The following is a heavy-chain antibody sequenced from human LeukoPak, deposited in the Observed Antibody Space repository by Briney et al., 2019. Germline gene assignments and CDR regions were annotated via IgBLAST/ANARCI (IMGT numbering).Heavy chain of an antibody. CDR3: ARDERGYSYGYGYYFDY. CDR2: IIPIFGTA. CDR1: GGTFSSYA. J-gene: IGHJ4*02. V-gene: IGHV1-69*05. D-gene: IGHD5-18*01. Sequence: SVKVSCKASGGTFSSYAISWVRQAPGQGLEWMGRIIPIFGTANYAQKFQGRVTITTDESTSTACMELGSLRSEDTAVYYCARDERGYSYGYGYYFDYWGQGTLVTVSS.